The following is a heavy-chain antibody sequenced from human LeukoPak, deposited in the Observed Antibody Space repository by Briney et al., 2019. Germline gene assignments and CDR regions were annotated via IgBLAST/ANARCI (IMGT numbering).Heavy chain of an antibody. CDR1: GFTFSTYA. D-gene: IGHD6-13*01. CDR3: AITSIAAAARQAY. J-gene: IGHJ4*02. CDR2: ISGSGGST. V-gene: IGHV3-23*01. Sequence: GGSLRLSCAASGFTFSTYAMSWVRQAPGKGLEWVSAISGSGGSTYYADSVEGRFTISRDDSKNTLFLQMNSLRAEDTAVYYCAITSIAAAARQAYGSQGTLVTVSS.